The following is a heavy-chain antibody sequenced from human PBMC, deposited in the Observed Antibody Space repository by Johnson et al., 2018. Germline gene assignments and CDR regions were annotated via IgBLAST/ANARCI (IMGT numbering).Heavy chain of an antibody. V-gene: IGHV3-48*01. J-gene: IGHJ3*02. D-gene: IGHD2-15*01. CDR3: ARSLSAATVNDAFDI. Sequence: EQLRESGGGLVQHRGSLGLSCAASGFTFSSYSMNWVRQAPGKGLEWVSDIPSSGRTTYYADAVTGRFTISRDNATNSLSLQMNSLRAGDTAVYSCARSLSAATVNDAFDIWGQGTMVTVSS. CDR1: GFTFSSYS. CDR2: IPSSGRTT.